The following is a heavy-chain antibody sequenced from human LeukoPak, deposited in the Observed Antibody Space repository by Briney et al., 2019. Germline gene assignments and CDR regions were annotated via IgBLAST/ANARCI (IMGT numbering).Heavy chain of an antibody. CDR3: AKSSPHGSGSYYNAYNWFDP. CDR1: GYTFTSYY. D-gene: IGHD3-10*01. J-gene: IGHJ5*02. V-gene: IGHV1-46*03. CDR2: INPSGGST. Sequence: GASVKVSCKASGYTFTSYYMHWVRQAPGQGLEWMGIINPSGGSTSYAQKFQGRVTMTRDTSTSTVYMEPSSLRSEDPAVYYCAKSSPHGSGSYYNAYNWFDPWGQGTLVTVSS.